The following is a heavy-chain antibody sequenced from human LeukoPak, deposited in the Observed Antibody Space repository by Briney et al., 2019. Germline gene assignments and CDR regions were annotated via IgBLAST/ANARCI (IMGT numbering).Heavy chain of an antibody. CDR1: GFTFSSYW. D-gene: IGHD1-26*01. V-gene: IGHV3-74*01. CDR3: ARGPFSANYYVGDQ. CDR2: ISSGVSTT. Sequence: QPGGSLRLSCAASGFTFSSYWMHWVRQAPGKGLVWVSHISSGVSTTSYADSVKGRFTISRDNAKNTLYLQMNSLRAEDTAVYYCARGPFSANYYVGDQWGQGTLVTVSS. J-gene: IGHJ4*02.